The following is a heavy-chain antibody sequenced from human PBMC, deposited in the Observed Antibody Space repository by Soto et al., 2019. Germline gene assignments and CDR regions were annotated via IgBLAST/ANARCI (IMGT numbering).Heavy chain of an antibody. D-gene: IGHD3-22*01. CDR1: GYTFTGYY. Sequence: ASVKVSCKAFGYTFTGYYMHWLRQAPGQGLEWMGWINPNSGGTNYAQKFQGWVTMTRDTSISTAYMELSRLRSDDTAVYYCARSYYDSSGYYFRYWGQGTLVTVSS. CDR2: INPNSGGT. J-gene: IGHJ4*02. V-gene: IGHV1-2*04. CDR3: ARSYYDSSGYYFRY.